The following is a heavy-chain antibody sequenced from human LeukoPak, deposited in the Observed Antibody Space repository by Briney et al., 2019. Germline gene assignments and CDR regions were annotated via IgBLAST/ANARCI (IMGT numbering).Heavy chain of an antibody. D-gene: IGHD3-16*01. V-gene: IGHV3-30*04. CDR1: GFTFSSYA. J-gene: IGHJ4*02. CDR2: ISYDGSNK. CDR3: ARRPYYDYVWGSSDY. Sequence: GRSLRLSCAASGFTFSSYAMHWVRQAPGKGLEWVAVISYDGSNKYYADSVKGRFTISIDNYKNTLYLQMNSLRAEDTAVYYCARRPYYDYVWGSSDYWGQGNLVTVSS.